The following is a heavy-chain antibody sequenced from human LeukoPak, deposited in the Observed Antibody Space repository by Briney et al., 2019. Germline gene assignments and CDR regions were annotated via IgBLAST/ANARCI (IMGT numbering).Heavy chain of an antibody. Sequence: SETLSLTCTVSGGSISSGDYYWSWIRQSAGKGLEWIGRVYTSGNTMYNPSLESRVTISIDTSNSQFSLRLNSVTAADTAVYYCARGGTIFTFFDYWGQGTLVTVSS. CDR2: VYTSGNT. CDR1: GGSISSGDYY. D-gene: IGHD3-10*02. V-gene: IGHV4-61*02. CDR3: ARGGTIFTFFDY. J-gene: IGHJ4*02.